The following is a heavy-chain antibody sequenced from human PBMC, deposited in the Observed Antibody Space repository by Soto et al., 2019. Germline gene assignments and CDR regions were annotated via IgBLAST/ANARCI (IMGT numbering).Heavy chain of an antibody. CDR3: ARVGAYYDFWSGQNAEGWFDP. Sequence: VASVKVSCKASGYTFTSYGISWVRQAPGQGLEWMGWISAYNGNTNYAQKLQGRVTITTDTSTSTAYMELRSLRSDDTAVYYCARVGAYYDFWSGQNAEGWFDPWGQGTRVTVSS. CDR2: ISAYNGNT. J-gene: IGHJ5*02. D-gene: IGHD3-3*01. CDR1: GYTFTSYG. V-gene: IGHV1-18*01.